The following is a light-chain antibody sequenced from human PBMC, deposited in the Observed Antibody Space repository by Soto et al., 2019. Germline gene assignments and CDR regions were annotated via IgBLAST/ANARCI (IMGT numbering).Light chain of an antibody. V-gene: IGKV1-27*01. Sequence: DNQMTQSPSSLSASVGDRGTITCRASQGITNHLAWYQQRPGKVPYLLIYAASILQSGVPSRFSGSGSGTDFTLTISSLQPEDVATYYCQRYYSGPPLFGPGTKVDIK. CDR1: QGITNH. J-gene: IGKJ3*01. CDR2: AAS. CDR3: QRYYSGPPL.